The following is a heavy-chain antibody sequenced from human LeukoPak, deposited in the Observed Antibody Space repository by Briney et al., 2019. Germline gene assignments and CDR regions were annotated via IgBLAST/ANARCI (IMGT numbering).Heavy chain of an antibody. D-gene: IGHD6-19*01. CDR3: ARDRSGYSSGWYHLGY. J-gene: IGHJ4*02. V-gene: IGHV4-4*07. CDR2: IYTSGGT. CDR1: GGSLSNYS. Sequence: SETLSLTCTVSGGSLSNYSWTWIRQPAGKGLEWIGRIYTSGGTNCNPSLKSRVTMSIHTSKNQFSLKLNSVTAADTAVYYCARDRSGYSSGWYHLGYWGQGTLVTVSS.